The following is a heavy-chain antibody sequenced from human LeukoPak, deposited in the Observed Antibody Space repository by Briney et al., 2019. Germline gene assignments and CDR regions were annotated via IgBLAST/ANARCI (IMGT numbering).Heavy chain of an antibody. CDR2: IIPIFGTA. J-gene: IGHJ4*02. Sequence: SVKVSCKASGYTFTSYGISWVRQAPGQGLEWMGWIIPIFGTANFAQKFQGRVTITADESTSTAYMELSSLRSDDTAVYYCARATLSRGYSGYVNFDYWGQGTLVTVSS. V-gene: IGHV1-69*13. D-gene: IGHD5-12*01. CDR3: ARATLSRGYSGYVNFDY. CDR1: GYTFTSYG.